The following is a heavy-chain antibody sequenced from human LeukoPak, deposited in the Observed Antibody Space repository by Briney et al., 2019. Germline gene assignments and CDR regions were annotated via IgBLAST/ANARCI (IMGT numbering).Heavy chain of an antibody. CDR2: IRYDGSNK. CDR1: GFTFSSYG. CDR3: AKGSKAVLFTRDHYMDV. V-gene: IGHV3-30*02. Sequence: GGTLRLSCAASGFTFSSYGMSWVRQAPGKGLEWVAFIRYDGSNKYYADSVRGRFTISRDNSENTLYLQMNSLRAEDTAVYFCAKGSKAVLFTRDHYMDVWGKGTTVTISS. D-gene: IGHD6-19*01. J-gene: IGHJ6*03.